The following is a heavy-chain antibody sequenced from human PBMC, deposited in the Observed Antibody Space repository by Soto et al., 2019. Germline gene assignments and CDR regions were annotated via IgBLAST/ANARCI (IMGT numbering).Heavy chain of an antibody. V-gene: IGHV3-48*02. Sequence: EVQLVESGGDLVQPGGSLRLSCVASGFTFSSYSMNWVRQAPGKGLEWISYISSSIRTTDYADSVKGRFTISRDNAKNSLYLQMSSLRDEDTAVYYCARPQTGSTFWDLGDVKKYYFDSWGQGTLVTVSS. CDR2: ISSSIRTT. CDR3: ARPQTGSTFWDLGDVKKYYFDS. D-gene: IGHD1-1*01. J-gene: IGHJ4*02. CDR1: GFTFSSYS.